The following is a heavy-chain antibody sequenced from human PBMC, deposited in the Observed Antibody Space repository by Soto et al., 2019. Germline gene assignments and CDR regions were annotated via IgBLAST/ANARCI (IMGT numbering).Heavy chain of an antibody. J-gene: IGHJ6*02. CDR1: GYTFSSYG. D-gene: IGHD2-15*01. CDR3: AIDRSLALGYGMDV. CDR2: ISAYNGRT. Sequence: QVQLVQSGAEVKKPGASVKVSCKASGYTFSSYGISWVRQAPGQGLEWMGWISAYNGRTNYAQKLQDRVTMTTDTSTSTAYMELRSLRSDDTAVYYCAIDRSLALGYGMDVWGQGTTVTVSS. V-gene: IGHV1-18*01.